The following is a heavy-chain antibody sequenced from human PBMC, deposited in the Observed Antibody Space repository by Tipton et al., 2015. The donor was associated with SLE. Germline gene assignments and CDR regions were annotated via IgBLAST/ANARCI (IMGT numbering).Heavy chain of an antibody. V-gene: IGHV4-31*03. Sequence: TLSLTCTVSGDSIISGAYYWSWVRQHPGRGLEWLAYIFYSGSTYYNPSLKSRLNISVDRSNNQFSLKLTSVTAADTAVYYCARGNYDFRGRTFDIWGQGTMVTVSS. CDR1: GDSIISGAYY. CDR2: IFYSGST. J-gene: IGHJ3*02. D-gene: IGHD3-3*01. CDR3: ARGNYDFRGRTFDI.